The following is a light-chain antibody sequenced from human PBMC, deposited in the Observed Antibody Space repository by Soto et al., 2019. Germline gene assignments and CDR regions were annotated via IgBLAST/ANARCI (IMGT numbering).Light chain of an antibody. CDR3: QQRSNWPPIA. CDR1: QSVSSY. Sequence: EIVLTQSPATPSLSLGERATLSCRASQSVSSYLAWYQQKPGQAPRLLIYDASNRATGIPARFSGSGSGTDFTLTISSLEPEDFAVYYCQQRSNWPPIAFGQGTRLEI. CDR2: DAS. V-gene: IGKV3-11*01. J-gene: IGKJ5*01.